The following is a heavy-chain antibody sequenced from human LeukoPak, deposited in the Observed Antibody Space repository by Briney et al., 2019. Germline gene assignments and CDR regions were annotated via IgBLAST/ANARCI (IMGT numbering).Heavy chain of an antibody. J-gene: IGHJ4*02. CDR1: GFTFSNYA. CDR3: AKGGPDCGGDCYGVFDY. Sequence: GGSLTLSCAASGFTFSNYAAAWVRQVPGEGLEWVSVISDRGSTIFYADSVKGRFTISRDNSKNTLYLQMHSLRAEDTALDYCAKGGPDCGGDCYGVFDYWGRGTLVTVSS. D-gene: IGHD2-21*02. CDR2: ISDRGSTI. V-gene: IGHV3-23*01.